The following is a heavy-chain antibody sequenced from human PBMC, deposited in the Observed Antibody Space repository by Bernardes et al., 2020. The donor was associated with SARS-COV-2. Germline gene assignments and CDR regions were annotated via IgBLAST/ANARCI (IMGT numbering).Heavy chain of an antibody. CDR2: IQSGGYT. D-gene: IGHD3-22*01. Sequence: VCSLISSCAVSGFTVRSKYMNWVRQAAGKGLEWVSVIQSGGYTNYADSVKGRFTVSRDDANNALHLQMNSLRAEDTATYYCTTELQYDNIYWGQGALVTVSS. CDR1: GFTVRSKY. V-gene: IGHV3-53*01. CDR3: TTELQYDNIY. J-gene: IGHJ4*02.